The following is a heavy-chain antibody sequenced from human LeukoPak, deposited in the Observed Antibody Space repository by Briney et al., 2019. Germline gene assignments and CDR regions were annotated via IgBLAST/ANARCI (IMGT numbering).Heavy chain of an antibody. CDR2: ISGTSGST. V-gene: IGHV3-23*01. CDR3: AKVPFDWISSTNYYYYMDV. CDR1: GFTFSSYA. Sequence: RAGGSLRLSCAASGFTFSSYAMSWVRQAPGKGLEWVSSISGTSGSTFYADSVQGRFTISRDNPKNTLYLQMNSLRAEDTAVYYCAKVPFDWISSTNYYYYMDVWGKGTTVTVSS. J-gene: IGHJ6*03. D-gene: IGHD3-9*01.